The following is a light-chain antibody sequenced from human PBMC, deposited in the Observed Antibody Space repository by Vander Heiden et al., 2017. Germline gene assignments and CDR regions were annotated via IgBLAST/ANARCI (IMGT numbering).Light chain of an antibody. Sequence: DIQMTQSPSSLSASVGDRVTITCRASQSIILHLNWYQQKPGKAPKLLVYAASSLQSGVPSRCSGSGSGTDFTLTISRLQPEDFAVYFCQQRDNAPITIGQGTQVEIK. V-gene: IGKV1-39*01. J-gene: IGKJ5*01. CDR1: QSIILH. CDR3: QQRDNAPIT. CDR2: AAS.